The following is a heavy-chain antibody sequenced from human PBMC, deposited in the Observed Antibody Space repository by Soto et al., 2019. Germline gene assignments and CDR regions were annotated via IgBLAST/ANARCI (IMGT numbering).Heavy chain of an antibody. CDR3: AREQHLVLDAFDI. V-gene: IGHV3-30*09. CDR1: GFTFGSFA. J-gene: IGHJ3*02. Sequence: GGSLRLSCAASGFTFGSFAMQWVRQSPSKGLEWVALISHDGSNKLYADSVKARFAISRDNSKNTLFVQLNSLRPEDTALYYCAREQHLVLDAFDIWGPGTMVTVSS. CDR2: ISHDGSNK.